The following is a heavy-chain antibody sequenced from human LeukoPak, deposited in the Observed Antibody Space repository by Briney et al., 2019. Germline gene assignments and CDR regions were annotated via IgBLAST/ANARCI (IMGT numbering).Heavy chain of an antibody. Sequence: SETLSLTCTVSGGSISSYYWSWIRQPPGKGLEWIGYIYHSGTTNYNPSLKSRVTISVDTSKSQFSLKLSSVTAADTAIYYCARTGYCSGGSCYVGFDYWGQGTLVTVSS. J-gene: IGHJ4*02. CDR3: ARTGYCSGGSCYVGFDY. D-gene: IGHD2-15*01. CDR1: GGSISSYY. V-gene: IGHV4-59*01. CDR2: IYHSGTT.